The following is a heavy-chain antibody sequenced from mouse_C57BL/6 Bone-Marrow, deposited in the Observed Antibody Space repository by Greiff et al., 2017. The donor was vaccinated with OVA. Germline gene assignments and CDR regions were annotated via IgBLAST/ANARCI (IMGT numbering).Heavy chain of an antibody. CDR2: INPNNGGT. Sequence: EVKLEESGPELVKPGASVKMSCKASGYTFTDYNMHWVKQSHGKSLEWIGYINPNNGGTSYNQKFKGKATLTVNKSSNTAYMELRSLTSEDSAVYYCASYGYAMDYWGQGTSVTVSS. D-gene: IGHD1-1*01. CDR3: ASYGYAMDY. V-gene: IGHV1-22*01. CDR1: GYTFTDYN. J-gene: IGHJ4*01.